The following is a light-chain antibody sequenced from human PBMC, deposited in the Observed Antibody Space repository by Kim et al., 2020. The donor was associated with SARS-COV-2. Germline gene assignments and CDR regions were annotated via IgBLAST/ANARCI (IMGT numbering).Light chain of an antibody. CDR3: QHYSGSSRT. Sequence: ASVGDRVTITCRASQSISSWLAWYKQKPGKAPNLLIYKASSLESGVPSRFSGGGSGTEFTLTISSLQPDDFATYYCQHYSGSSRTFGQGTKVDIK. CDR1: QSISSW. J-gene: IGKJ1*01. V-gene: IGKV1-5*03. CDR2: KAS.